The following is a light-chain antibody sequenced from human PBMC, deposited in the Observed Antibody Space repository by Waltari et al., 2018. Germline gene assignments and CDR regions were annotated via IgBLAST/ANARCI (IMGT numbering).Light chain of an antibody. V-gene: IGLV3-1*01. J-gene: IGLJ2*01. CDR2: QDN. Sequence: SYELTQPPSVSVSPGQTASITCSGDNLGNRYVSWYKQAPGQSPILVIHQDNKRPSGIPERFAGSNSGNTATLTISVTQAVDEADYSCQAWDSSSTVVFGGGTKLTVL. CDR3: QAWDSSSTVV. CDR1: NLGNRY.